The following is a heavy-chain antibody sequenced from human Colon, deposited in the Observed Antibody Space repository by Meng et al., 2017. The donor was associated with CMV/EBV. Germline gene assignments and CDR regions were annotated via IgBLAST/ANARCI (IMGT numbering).Heavy chain of an antibody. V-gene: IGHV1-2*02. Sequence: ASVKVSCKASGYTFIDHYIHWVRQAPGQGLEWMGWINPNSGGTNYAQKFQGRVTMTRDTSINTAYMELSRLRSDDTAVYYCARTSYCGGDCYSDYYGMDVWGQGTTVTVSS. CDR1: GYTFIDHY. CDR3: ARTSYCGGDCYSDYYGMDV. J-gene: IGHJ6*02. D-gene: IGHD2-21*01. CDR2: INPNSGGT.